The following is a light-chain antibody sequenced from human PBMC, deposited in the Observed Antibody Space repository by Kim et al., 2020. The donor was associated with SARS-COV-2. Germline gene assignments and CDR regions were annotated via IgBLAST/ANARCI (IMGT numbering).Light chain of an antibody. CDR1: QSVISRY. J-gene: IGKJ4*01. V-gene: IGKV3-20*01. Sequence: EIVLTQSPGTLSLSPGERATLSCRASQSVISRYLAWYQQKPGQAPRLLIYGASSRATGIPDRFSGSGSGTDFTLTISRLEPEDFAVYYCQQFGNSPLTFGGGTKVDIK. CDR3: QQFGNSPLT. CDR2: GAS.